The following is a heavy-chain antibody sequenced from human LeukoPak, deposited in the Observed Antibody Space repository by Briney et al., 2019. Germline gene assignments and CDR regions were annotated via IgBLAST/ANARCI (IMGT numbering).Heavy chain of an antibody. CDR1: GYSFNTYW. D-gene: IGHD4-17*01. J-gene: IGHJ4*02. CDR2: IYPGDSDT. V-gene: IGHV5-51*01. CDR3: ASSLDYGDYDLDY. Sequence: GESLKISCKGSGYSFNTYWIGWVRQMPGKGPEWMGIIYPGDSDTRYSPSFQGQVTISADKSIGTAYLQWSSLKAPDTAMYYCASSLDYGDYDLDYWGQGTLVTVSS.